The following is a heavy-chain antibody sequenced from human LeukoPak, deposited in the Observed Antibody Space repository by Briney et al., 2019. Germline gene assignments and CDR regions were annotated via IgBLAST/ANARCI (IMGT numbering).Heavy chain of an antibody. V-gene: IGHV1-46*01. Sequence: GASVKVSCKASGYTFTSNYMHWVRQAPGQGLEWMGIINPSGGSTSYAQKFQGRVTMTRDTSTSTVYMELSSLRSEDTALYYCAKDRGSVAGTLGRLFDYWGQGTLVTVSS. CDR3: AKDRGSVAGTLGRLFDY. CDR1: GYTFTSNY. D-gene: IGHD6-19*01. J-gene: IGHJ4*02. CDR2: INPSGGST.